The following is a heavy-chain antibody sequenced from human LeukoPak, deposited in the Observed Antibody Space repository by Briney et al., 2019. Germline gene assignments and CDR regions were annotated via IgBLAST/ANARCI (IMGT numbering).Heavy chain of an antibody. CDR2: INPTSGGT. V-gene: IGHV1-2*02. J-gene: IGHJ4*02. CDR3: ARADYGHYFDY. Sequence: GASVTVSCKASGHAFTGYYMHWVRQAPGQGLEWMGWINPTSGGTNYAQKFQGRVTMTRDTSISTAYMELSRLTSDDTAVYYCARADYGHYFDYWGQGTLVTVSS. CDR1: GHAFTGYY. D-gene: IGHD4-17*01.